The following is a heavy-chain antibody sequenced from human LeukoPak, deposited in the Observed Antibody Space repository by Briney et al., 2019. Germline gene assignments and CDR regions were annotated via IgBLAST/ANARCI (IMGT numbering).Heavy chain of an antibody. D-gene: IGHD6-19*01. CDR3: ARAGGWYSAGFDY. CDR2: IYYSGST. V-gene: IGHV4-59*01. CDR1: GGSISSYY. Sequence: PSETLSLTCTVSGGSISSYYWSWIRQPPGKGLEWIGYIYYSGSTNYNPSLKSRVTISVDTSKNQFSLKLSSVTAADTAVYYCARAGGWYSAGFDYWGQGTLVTVSS. J-gene: IGHJ4*02.